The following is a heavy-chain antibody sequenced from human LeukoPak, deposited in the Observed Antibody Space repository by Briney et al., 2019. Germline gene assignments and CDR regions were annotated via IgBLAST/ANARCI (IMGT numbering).Heavy chain of an antibody. CDR2: ISYDGSSK. Sequence: GGSLRLSCGAPGFTFSSYWMSWVRQAPGKRLERVAVISYDGSSKYYADSVKGRFTISRDNSKNTLYLEMNSLRPEDTAVYYCARAVGDFWSGYRSGYGMDVWGQGTTVTVSS. J-gene: IGHJ6*02. D-gene: IGHD3-3*01. CDR3: ARAVGDFWSGYRSGYGMDV. CDR1: GFTFSSYW. V-gene: IGHV3-30*03.